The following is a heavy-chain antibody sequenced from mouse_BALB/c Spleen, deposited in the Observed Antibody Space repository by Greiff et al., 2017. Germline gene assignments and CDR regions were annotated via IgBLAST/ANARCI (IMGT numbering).Heavy chain of an antibody. D-gene: IGHD2-3*01. V-gene: IGHV3-2*02. CDR2: ISYSGST. Sequence: EVQLQESGPGLVKPSQSLSLTCTVTGYSITSDYAWNWIRQFPGNKLEWMGYISYSGSTSYNPSLKSRISITRDTSKNQFFLQLNSVTTEDTATYYCARGEGLLGYAMDYWGQGTSVTVSS. CDR1: GYSITSDYA. J-gene: IGHJ4*01. CDR3: ARGEGLLGYAMDY.